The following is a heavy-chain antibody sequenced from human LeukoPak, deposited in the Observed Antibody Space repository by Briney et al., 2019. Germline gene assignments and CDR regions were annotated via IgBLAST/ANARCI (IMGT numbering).Heavy chain of an antibody. CDR1: GFTFSSYS. J-gene: IGHJ4*02. CDR3: ARAIVDIVATKHPPKYYCDY. V-gene: IGHV3-21*04. Sequence: GSLRLSCAASGFTFSSYSMNWVRQAPGKGLEWVSPISSSSSYIYYADSVKGRFTISRDNSKNTLYVQMNSLRAEDTAVYYCARAIVDIVATKHPPKYYCDYWGQGTLVTVSS. CDR2: ISSSSSYI. D-gene: IGHD5-12*01.